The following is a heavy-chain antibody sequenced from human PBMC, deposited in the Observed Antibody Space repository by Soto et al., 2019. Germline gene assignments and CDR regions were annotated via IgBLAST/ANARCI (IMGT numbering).Heavy chain of an antibody. CDR2: INAGNGNT. J-gene: IGHJ4*02. CDR3: ARGGEPIDY. Sequence: QVQLVQSGAEEKKPGASVKVSCKASGYTFTSYAMHWVRQAPGQRLEWMGWINAGNGNTKYSQKFQGRVTITRDTSASTAYMEMSRVRSEDTAVYYCARGGEPIDYWGQGPLVTVSS. V-gene: IGHV1-3*05. D-gene: IGHD2-21*01. CDR1: GYTFTSYA.